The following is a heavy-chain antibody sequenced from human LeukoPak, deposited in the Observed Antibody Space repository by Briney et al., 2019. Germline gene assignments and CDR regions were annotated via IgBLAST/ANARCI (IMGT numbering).Heavy chain of an antibody. D-gene: IGHD5-18*01. Sequence: GGSLRLSCAASGFTFSSYWMSWVRQAPGKGLEWVANIKEDGSEKYVDSVKGRFTIYRDNAKNSQYLQMHSLRAEDTAVYYCARVQRRYGPWADYWGQGTLVTVSS. CDR1: GFTFSSYW. CDR3: ARVQRRYGPWADY. J-gene: IGHJ4*02. V-gene: IGHV3-7*01. CDR2: IKEDGSEK.